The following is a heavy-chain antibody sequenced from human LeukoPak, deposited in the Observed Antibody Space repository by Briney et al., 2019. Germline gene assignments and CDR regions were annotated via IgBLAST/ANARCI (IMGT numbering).Heavy chain of an antibody. CDR1: GYTFTGYY. V-gene: IGHV1-2*02. CDR2: INPNSGGT. D-gene: IGHD2-15*01. J-gene: IGHJ4*02. Sequence: ASVKVSCKASGYTFTGYYMHWVRQAPGQGLEWMGWINPNSGGTNYAQKFQGRVTMTRDTSISTAYMELNRLRPEDAAVYYCAKAPVTTCRGAFCYPFDYWGLGTLVTVSS. CDR3: AKAPVTTCRGAFCYPFDY.